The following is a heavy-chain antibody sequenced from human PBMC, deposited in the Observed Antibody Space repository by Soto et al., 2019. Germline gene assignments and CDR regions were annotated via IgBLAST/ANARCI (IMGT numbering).Heavy chain of an antibody. CDR2: ISAYNGNT. V-gene: IGHV1-18*01. CDR1: GYTFTSYG. J-gene: IGHJ5*02. CDR3: ARDYLGGIYNWFDP. D-gene: IGHD3-16*01. Sequence: ASVKVSFKASGYTFTSYGISWVRQAPGQGLEWMGWISAYNGNTNYAQKLQGRVTMTTDTSTSTAYMELRSLRSDDTAVYYCARDYLGGIYNWFDPWGQGTLVTVSS.